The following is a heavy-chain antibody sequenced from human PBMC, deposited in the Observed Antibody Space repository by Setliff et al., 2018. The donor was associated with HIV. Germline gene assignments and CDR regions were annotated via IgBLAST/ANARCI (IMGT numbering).Heavy chain of an antibody. CDR1: GGSFGVYR. Sequence: TLSLTCTISGGSFGVYRWSWIRQSAGRGLEWIGRIDSSGTTDYKPSLKGRVAISVDTSRNQFSLRVTSVTAADTAVYFCARDRHSSGLGSYGPWGPGILVTVPQ. CDR2: IDSSGTT. CDR3: ARDRHSSGLGSYGP. D-gene: IGHD3-10*01. J-gene: IGHJ5*02. V-gene: IGHV4-4*07.